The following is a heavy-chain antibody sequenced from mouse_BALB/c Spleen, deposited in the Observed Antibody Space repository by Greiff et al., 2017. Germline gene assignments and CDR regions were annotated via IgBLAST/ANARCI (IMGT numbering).Heavy chain of an antibody. D-gene: IGHD1-1*01. CDR3: ARPYYYGSSGY. CDR2: INPSSGYT. Sequence: QVQLKESAAELARPGASVKMSCKASGYTFTSYTMHWVKQRPGQGLEWIGYINPSSGYTEYNQKFKDKTTLTADKSSSTAYMQLSSLTSEDSAVYYCARPYYYGSSGYWGQGTTLTVSS. V-gene: IGHV1-4*02. J-gene: IGHJ2*01. CDR1: GYTFTSYT.